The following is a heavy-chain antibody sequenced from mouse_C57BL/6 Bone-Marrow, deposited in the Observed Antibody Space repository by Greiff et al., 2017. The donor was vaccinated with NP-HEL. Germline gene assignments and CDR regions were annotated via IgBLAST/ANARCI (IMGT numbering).Heavy chain of an antibody. Sequence: QVQLQQPGAELVKPGASVKLSCKASGYTFTSYWMQWVKQRPGQGLEWIGEIDPSDSYTNYNQKFKGKATLTVDTSSSTAYMQLSSLTSEDSAVYDCARSTYDYDDFAYWGQGTLVTVSA. D-gene: IGHD2-4*01. CDR2: IDPSDSYT. J-gene: IGHJ3*01. V-gene: IGHV1-50*01. CDR3: ARSTYDYDDFAY. CDR1: GYTFTSYW.